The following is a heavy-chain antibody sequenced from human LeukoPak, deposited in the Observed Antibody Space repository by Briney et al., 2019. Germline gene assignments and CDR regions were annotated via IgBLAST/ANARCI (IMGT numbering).Heavy chain of an antibody. CDR1: GFTVSSNY. CDR2: IYSGGST. D-gene: IGHD6-6*01. J-gene: IGHJ4*02. CDR3: ARSPQSSQKLYFDY. V-gene: IGHV3-53*01. Sequence: GGSLRLSCAASGFTVSSNYMSWVRQAPGKGLEWVSIIYSGGSTYYADSVKGRFTISRGNSKNTLYLQMNSLRAEDTAVYYCARSPQSSQKLYFDYWGQGTLVTVSS.